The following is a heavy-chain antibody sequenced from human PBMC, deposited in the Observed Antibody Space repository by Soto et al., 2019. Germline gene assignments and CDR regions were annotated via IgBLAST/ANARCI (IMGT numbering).Heavy chain of an antibody. V-gene: IGHV4-59*01. CDR3: ARASSIAARRYYYYYMDV. D-gene: IGHD6-6*01. J-gene: IGHJ6*03. CDR1: GGPISSYY. Sequence: SETLSLTCTVSGGPISSYYWSWIRQPPGKGLEWIGYIYYSGSTNYNPSLKSRVTIPVDTSKNQFSLKLSSVTAADTAVYYCARASSIAARRYYYYYMDVWGKGTTVTVSS. CDR2: IYYSGST.